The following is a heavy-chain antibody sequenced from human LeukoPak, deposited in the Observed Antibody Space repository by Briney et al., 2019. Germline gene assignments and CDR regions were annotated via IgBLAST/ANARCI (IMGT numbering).Heavy chain of an antibody. CDR2: INHSGST. D-gene: IGHD3-10*01. V-gene: IGHV4-34*01. J-gene: IGHJ4*02. Sequence: PSETLSLTCAVYGGSFSGYYWSWIRQPPGKGLEWIGEINHSGSTNYNPSLKSRVTISVDTSKNQFPLKLSSVTAADTAVYYCARAGSHWHYVYWGQGTVVTVSS. CDR3: ARAGSHWHYVY. CDR1: GGSFSGYY.